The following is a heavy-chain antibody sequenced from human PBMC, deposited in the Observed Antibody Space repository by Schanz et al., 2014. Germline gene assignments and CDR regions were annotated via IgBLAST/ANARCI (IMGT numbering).Heavy chain of an antibody. V-gene: IGHV3-23*04. D-gene: IGHD3-22*01. CDR3: AKSYDTSGYSGFDY. CDR1: RFTFSNYA. J-gene: IGHJ4*02. CDR2: ISGSGAGT. Sequence: EVQLVESGGGLVQPGGSLRLSCAASRFTFSNYAMSWVRQAPGKGLEWVSAISGSGAGTYYADSVKGRFTISRDNSKNTLYLQMNSLRTEDTAVYFCAKSYDTSGYSGFDYWGQGTLVTVSS.